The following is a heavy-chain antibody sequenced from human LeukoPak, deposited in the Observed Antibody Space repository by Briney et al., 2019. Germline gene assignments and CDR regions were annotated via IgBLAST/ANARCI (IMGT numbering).Heavy chain of an antibody. V-gene: IGHV1-8*03. CDR1: GYTFTSYD. Sequence: GASVKVSCKAPGYTFTSYDINWVRQATGQGLEWMGWMNPNSGNTGYAQKFQGRVTITRNTSISTAYMELSSLRSEDTAVYYCARGGDDFWTGLKPFDYWGQGTLVTVSS. D-gene: IGHD3/OR15-3a*01. J-gene: IGHJ4*02. CDR2: MNPNSGNT. CDR3: ARGGDDFWTGLKPFDY.